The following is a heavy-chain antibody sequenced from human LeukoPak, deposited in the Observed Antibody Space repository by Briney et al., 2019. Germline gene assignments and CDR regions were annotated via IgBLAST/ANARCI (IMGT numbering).Heavy chain of an antibody. CDR2: IYYSGST. CDR3: TRAASSGPLFTYHMDV. Sequence: SETLSLTCTVSGVSISSSSYYWGWIRQPPGKGLEWIGSIYYSGSTYYNPSLKSRVTISVDTSKNQFSLKLTSVTAADTAVYYCTRAASSGPLFTYHMDVWGKGTTVTVSS. J-gene: IGHJ6*03. D-gene: IGHD3-22*01. V-gene: IGHV4-39*07. CDR1: GVSISSSSYY.